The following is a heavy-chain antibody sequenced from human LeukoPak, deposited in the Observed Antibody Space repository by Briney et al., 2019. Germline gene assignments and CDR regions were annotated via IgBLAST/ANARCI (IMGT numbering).Heavy chain of an antibody. CDR2: IYASGGT. CDR3: ARNRTSYYGEIPFDV. CDR1: GGAITNFY. J-gene: IGHJ3*01. D-gene: IGHD3/OR15-3a*01. Sequence: SDTLSLTCTVSGGAITNFYWSWIRQSAGQGLEWMGQIYASGGTNCNPSLKSRVTMSADKSKKQISLRLTSVTAADTAVYYCARNRTSYYGEIPFDVWGQGTMVTVSS. V-gene: IGHV4-4*07.